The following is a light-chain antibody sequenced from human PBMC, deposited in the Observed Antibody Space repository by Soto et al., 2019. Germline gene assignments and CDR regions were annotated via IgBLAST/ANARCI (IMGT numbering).Light chain of an antibody. CDR2: EGS. Sequence: QSALTQPASVSGSPGQSITISCTGTSSDVGSYNLVSWYQQHPGKAPKLMIYEGSKRPSGVSNRFSGSKSGTSASLAITGLQAEDEAEYYCQSFDSSLSGVFGGGTKLTVL. CDR1: SSDVGSYNL. V-gene: IGLV2-14*02. J-gene: IGLJ3*02. CDR3: QSFDSSLSGV.